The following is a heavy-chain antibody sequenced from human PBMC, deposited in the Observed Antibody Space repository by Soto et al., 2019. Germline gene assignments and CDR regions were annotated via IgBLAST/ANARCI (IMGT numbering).Heavy chain of an antibody. CDR2: IYTSGST. Sequence: RSLTCTVSGGSISSYYWSWIRQPAGKGLEWIGRIYTSGSTNYNPSLKSRVTMSVDTSKNQFSLKLSSVTAADTAVYYCVWTPPHYYYGMDVWGQGTTVTVSS. CDR1: GGSISSYY. J-gene: IGHJ6*02. CDR3: VWTPPHYYYGMDV. V-gene: IGHV4-4*07. D-gene: IGHD3-3*01.